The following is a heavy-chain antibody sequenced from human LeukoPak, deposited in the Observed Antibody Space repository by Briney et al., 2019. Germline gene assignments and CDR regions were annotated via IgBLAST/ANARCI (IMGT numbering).Heavy chain of an antibody. J-gene: IGHJ6*03. CDR1: GYIFTGYY. CDR2: INPNSGDT. D-gene: IGHD2-2*01. CDR3: ARGRGTSGSTRDFYYYYYMDA. Sequence: ASVKVSCKASGYIFTGYYMHWVRQAPGQGLEWMGWINPNSGDTNYAQKFQGRVTMTRDTSASTAYMELSSLRSEDMAVYYCARGRGTSGSTRDFYYYYYMDAWGTGTTVTVSS. V-gene: IGHV1-2*02.